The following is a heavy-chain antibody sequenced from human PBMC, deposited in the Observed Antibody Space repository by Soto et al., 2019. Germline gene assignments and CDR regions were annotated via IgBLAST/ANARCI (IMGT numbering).Heavy chain of an antibody. CDR3: AREAFITGTTGDY. V-gene: IGHV3-53*01. CDR1: GFTVSSNY. CDR2: IYSGGST. D-gene: IGHD1-20*01. J-gene: IGHJ4*02. Sequence: GVSLRLSCAASGFTVSSNYMSWVRQAPGKGLEWVSVIYSGGSTYYADSVKGRFTISRDNSKNTLYLQMNSLRAEDTAVYYCAREAFITGTTGDYWGQGTLVTVSS.